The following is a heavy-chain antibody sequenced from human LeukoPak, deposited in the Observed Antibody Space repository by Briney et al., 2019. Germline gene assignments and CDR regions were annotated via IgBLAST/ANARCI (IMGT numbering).Heavy chain of an antibody. D-gene: IGHD5-18*01. CDR3: ARDPGYSSPRGDY. CDR1: GYTLTDYF. V-gene: IGHV1-2*02. J-gene: IGHJ4*02. Sequence: ASVKVSCKASGYTLTDYFMHWVRQAPGQGLEWMGWINPNSGGTHYAQKFQGRVTMTRDTSISTAYMELSSLRSDDTAVYYCARDPGYSSPRGDYWGQGTLVTVSS. CDR2: INPNSGGT.